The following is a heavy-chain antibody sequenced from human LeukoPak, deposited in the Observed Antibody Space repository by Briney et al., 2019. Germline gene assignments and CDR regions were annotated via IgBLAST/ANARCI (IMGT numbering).Heavy chain of an antibody. Sequence: GVSLRLSCAASGFTLSTSWMNWVRQAPGKGLEWVANIKEDGSEEYYVDSVKGRFTISRDNARKSLYLQMNSLRVEDTAVYYCSRGYSGYEFGYWGQGTLVTVSS. CDR2: IKEDGSEE. V-gene: IGHV3-7*04. CDR3: SRGYSGYEFGY. D-gene: IGHD5-12*01. J-gene: IGHJ4*02. CDR1: GFTLSTSW.